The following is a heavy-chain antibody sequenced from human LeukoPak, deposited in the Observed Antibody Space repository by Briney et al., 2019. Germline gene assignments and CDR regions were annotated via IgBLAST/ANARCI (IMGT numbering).Heavy chain of an antibody. CDR2: IYYSGST. CDR3: ARDFFGHEGSGNYYSSAFDY. J-gene: IGHJ4*02. CDR1: GGSISSYY. D-gene: IGHD3-10*01. Sequence: PSETLSLTCTVSGGSISSYYWSWIRQPPGKGLEWIGYIYYSGSTNYNPSLKSRVTISVDTSKNQFSLKLSSVTAADTAVYYCARDFFGHEGSGNYYSSAFDYWGQGTLVTVSS. V-gene: IGHV4-59*01.